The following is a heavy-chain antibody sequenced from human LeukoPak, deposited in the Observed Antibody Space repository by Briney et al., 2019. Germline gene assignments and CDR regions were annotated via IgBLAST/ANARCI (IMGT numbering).Heavy chain of an antibody. V-gene: IGHV1-69*13. J-gene: IGHJ4*02. CDR1: GGTFSSYA. D-gene: IGHD5-12*01. Sequence: ASVKVSCKASGGTFSSYAISWVRQAPGQGPEWMGGIIPIFGTANYAQKFQGRVTITADESTSTAYMELSSLRSEDTAVYYCARERGYSGYENSYYFDYWGQGTLVTVSS. CDR3: ARERGYSGYENSYYFDY. CDR2: IIPIFGTA.